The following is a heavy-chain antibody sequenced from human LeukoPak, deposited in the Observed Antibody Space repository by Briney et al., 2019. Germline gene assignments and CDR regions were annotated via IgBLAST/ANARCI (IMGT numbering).Heavy chain of an antibody. CDR2: INHSGST. V-gene: IGHV4-34*01. CDR1: GGSFSGYY. D-gene: IGHD3-16*01. Sequence: NPSETLSLTCAIYGGSFSGYYWSWIRQPPGKGLEWIGEINHSGSTNYNPSLKSRVTISVDTSKNQFSLKLSSVTAADTAVYYCAIRSPRLHIDYWGQGTLVTVSS. CDR3: AIRSPRLHIDY. J-gene: IGHJ4*02.